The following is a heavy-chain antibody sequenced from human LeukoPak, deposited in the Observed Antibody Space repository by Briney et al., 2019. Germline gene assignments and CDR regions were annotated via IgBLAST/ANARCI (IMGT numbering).Heavy chain of an antibody. V-gene: IGHV3-7*01. CDR2: IKQDGSEK. J-gene: IGHJ4*02. Sequence: PGGSLRLSCAASGFTFNSYTMNWVRQAPGKGLEWVANIKQDGSEKNYVDSVKGRFTISRDNAKNSMSLQMNSLRAEDTAVYYCTREGILAGVDYWGQGTLVTVSS. CDR1: GFTFNSYT. CDR3: TREGILAGVDY. D-gene: IGHD6-13*01.